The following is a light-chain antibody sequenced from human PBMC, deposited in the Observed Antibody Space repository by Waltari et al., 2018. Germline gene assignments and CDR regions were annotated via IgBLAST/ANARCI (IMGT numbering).Light chain of an antibody. V-gene: IGLV4-69*01. CDR3: QTGGHGTWV. J-gene: IGLJ3*02. CDR1: SGHSSNI. CDR2: VNSDGSH. Sequence: QLVLTQSPSASASLGASVKLTCTLSSGHSSNIIAWHQQQPEKGPRYSRKVNSDGSHSKGDGIPDRFAGSGSGADRYLTSSSVQSEDEADYYCQTGGHGTWVFGGGTKLTVL.